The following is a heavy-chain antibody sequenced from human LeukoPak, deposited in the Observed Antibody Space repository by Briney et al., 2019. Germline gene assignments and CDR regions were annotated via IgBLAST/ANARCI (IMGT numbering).Heavy chain of an antibody. CDR1: GGTFSSYA. J-gene: IGHJ4*02. CDR3: ARGAQQQLVNPYFDY. CDR2: IIPIFGTA. Sequence: GSSVKVSCKASGGTFSSYAISWVRQAPGQGLEWMGGIIPIFGTANYAQKFQGRVTITTDESTSTAYMELSSLRSEDTAVYYCARGAQQQLVNPYFDYWGQGTLVTVSS. D-gene: IGHD6-13*01. V-gene: IGHV1-69*05.